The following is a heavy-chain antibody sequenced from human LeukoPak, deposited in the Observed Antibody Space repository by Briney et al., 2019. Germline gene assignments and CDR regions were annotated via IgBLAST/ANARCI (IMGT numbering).Heavy chain of an antibody. Sequence: ASVKVSCKASGYTFTNYGITWVRQAPGQGLEWMGWISAYNGNTNYAQKLQGRVTMTTDTSTSTAYMELRSLRSDDTAVYYCARDSYGSGVNWFDPWGQGTLVTVSS. D-gene: IGHD3-10*01. V-gene: IGHV1-18*01. CDR2: ISAYNGNT. CDR3: ARDSYGSGVNWFDP. J-gene: IGHJ5*02. CDR1: GYTFTNYG.